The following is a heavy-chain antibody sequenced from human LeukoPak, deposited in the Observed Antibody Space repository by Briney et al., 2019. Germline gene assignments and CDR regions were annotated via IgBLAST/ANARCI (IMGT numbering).Heavy chain of an antibody. CDR2: IIPIFGTA. V-gene: IGHV1-69*05. CDR1: GGTFSSYA. Sequence: GASVKVSCKASGGTFSSYAISWVRQAPGQGLEWMGRIIPIFGTANYAQKFQGRGTITTDESTSTAYMELSSLRSEDTAVYYCARDEMATIPLGYWGQGTLVTVSS. J-gene: IGHJ4*02. CDR3: ARDEMATIPLGY. D-gene: IGHD5-24*01.